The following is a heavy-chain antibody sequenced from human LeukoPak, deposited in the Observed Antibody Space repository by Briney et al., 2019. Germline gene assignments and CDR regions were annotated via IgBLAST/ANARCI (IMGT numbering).Heavy chain of an antibody. Sequence: VKPSETLSLTCTVSGGSVSSGSYYWSWLRQPPGKGLEWIGCIDYSGSTYYNPSLKSRVTVSADTSKNQFSLKLTSVTAADTAVYYCARRWYHAYCDYWGQGSLVTVSS. CDR1: GGSVSSGSYY. D-gene: IGHD2-15*01. J-gene: IGHJ4*02. V-gene: IGHV4-61*01. CDR3: ARRWYHAYCDY. CDR2: IDYSGST.